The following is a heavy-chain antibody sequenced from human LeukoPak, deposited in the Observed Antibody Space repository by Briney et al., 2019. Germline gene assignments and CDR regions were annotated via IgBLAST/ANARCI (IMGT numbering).Heavy chain of an antibody. CDR1: GGSFSGYY. D-gene: IGHD1-26*01. V-gene: IGHV4-34*01. CDR3: ARGWWELPNFDY. J-gene: IGHJ4*02. Sequence: SETLSLTCAVYGGSFSGYYWSWIRQPPGKGLEWIGEINHSGSTNYNPSLKSRVTISVDTSKNQFSLKLSSVTAADTAVYYCARGWWELPNFDYWGQGTLVTVSS. CDR2: INHSGST.